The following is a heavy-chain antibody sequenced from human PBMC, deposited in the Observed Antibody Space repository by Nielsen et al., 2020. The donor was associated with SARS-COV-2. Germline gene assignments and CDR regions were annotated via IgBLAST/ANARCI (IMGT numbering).Heavy chain of an antibody. CDR2: IYYSGST. J-gene: IGHJ4*02. Sequence: SETLSLTFTVSVFSFISGSYYWIWLLPPPGKGLEWIGYIYYSGSTNYNPSLKSRVTISVDTSKNQFSLKLSSVTAADTAVYYCARLRIPYYYDSSGYMFDYWGQGTLVTVSS. CDR1: VFSFISGSYY. CDR3: ARLRIPYYYDSSGYMFDY. V-gene: IGHV4-61*01. D-gene: IGHD3-22*01.